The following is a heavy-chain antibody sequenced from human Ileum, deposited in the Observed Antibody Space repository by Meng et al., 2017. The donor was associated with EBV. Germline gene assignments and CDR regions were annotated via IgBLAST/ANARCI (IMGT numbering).Heavy chain of an antibody. CDR1: GFKFNIHA. CDR2: LSGTGATT. D-gene: IGHD6-13*01. Sequence: EVKLLESGGGVVQPGGSLRLSCTGSGFKFNIHAMTWVRQAPRKGLEWVSTLSGTGATTYYADSVKGRFTISRDNSKNTLFLQMNSLSAEDTALYYCAGSTPAAVEGRWFDPWGQGTLGTVSS. J-gene: IGHJ5*02. V-gene: IGHV3-23*01. CDR3: AGSTPAAVEGRWFDP.